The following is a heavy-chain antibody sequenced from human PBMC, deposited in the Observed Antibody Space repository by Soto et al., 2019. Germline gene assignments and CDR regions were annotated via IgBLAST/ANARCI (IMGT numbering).Heavy chain of an antibody. CDR2: IKDDGSEK. J-gene: IGHJ6*02. CDR1: EFTFNTYW. Sequence: EVQLVESGGGLVQPGGSLRLSCLASEFTFNTYWMNWVRQAPGRGLEWVANIKDDGSEKNYVDPVKGRFTISRDNAKNSLYLQMNRLRGEDTAVYFCARDWGTPGRGSAVGYYYHYGMDVWGQGTTVTVSS. CDR3: ARDWGTPGRGSAVGYYYHYGMDV. V-gene: IGHV3-7*05. D-gene: IGHD6-19*01.